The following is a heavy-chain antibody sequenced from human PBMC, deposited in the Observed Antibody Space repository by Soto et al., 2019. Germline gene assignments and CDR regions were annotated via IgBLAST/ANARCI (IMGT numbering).Heavy chain of an antibody. Sequence: PGGSLRLSCAASGFNFPGYSMNWVRQAPGKGLEWVASISSGSHYIYYADSVRGRFTISRDNARGSLHLQMNSLRAGDTAVYFCARDQSQGQMLLPYFDYWGQGTLVTVSS. CDR3: ARDQSQGQMLLPYFDY. J-gene: IGHJ4*02. V-gene: IGHV3-21*04. D-gene: IGHD3-10*02. CDR1: GFNFPGYS. CDR2: ISSGSHYI.